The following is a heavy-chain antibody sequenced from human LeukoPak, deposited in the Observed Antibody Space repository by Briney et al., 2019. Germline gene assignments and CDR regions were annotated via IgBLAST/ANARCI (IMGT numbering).Heavy chain of an antibody. CDR1: GPSISSYY. D-gene: IGHD3-3*01. J-gene: IGHJ1*01. Sequence: LSLTCTVSGPSISSYYMSWIRQAPGKGLEWVSYISSGGNTIYYADSVTGRFTISRDNATNSLYLQLNSLRAEDTAVYYCAQREAFTSSWGQGTLVAVSS. CDR2: ISSGGNTI. V-gene: IGHV3-11*01. CDR3: AQREAFTSS.